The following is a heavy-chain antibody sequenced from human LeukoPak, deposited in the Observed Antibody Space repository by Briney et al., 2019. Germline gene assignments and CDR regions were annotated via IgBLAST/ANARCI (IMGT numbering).Heavy chain of an antibody. Sequence: GGSLRLSCAASGFTFSSCGFNWVRQAPGKGLEWVSSISPTGTDRYYADSVRGRFTISRDNAKNSMYLQMDSLRDEDTAVYYCATETIGRHYDYWGQGTLLTVSS. CDR3: ATETIGRHYDY. CDR1: GFTFSSCG. D-gene: IGHD1-14*01. V-gene: IGHV3-21*01. J-gene: IGHJ4*02. CDR2: ISPTGTDR.